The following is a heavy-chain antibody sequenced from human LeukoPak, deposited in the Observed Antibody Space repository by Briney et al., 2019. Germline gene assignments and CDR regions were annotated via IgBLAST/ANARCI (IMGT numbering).Heavy chain of an antibody. D-gene: IGHD2-8*01. J-gene: IGHJ4*02. V-gene: IGHV4-59*12. CDR1: GGSISSYY. Sequence: SETLSLTCTVSGGSISSYYWSRIRQPPGKGLEWIGYIYYSGSTNYNPSLKSRVTISVDTSKNHFSLKLSSVTAADTAVYYCARGLSWGQGTLVTVSS. CDR3: ARGLS. CDR2: IYYSGST.